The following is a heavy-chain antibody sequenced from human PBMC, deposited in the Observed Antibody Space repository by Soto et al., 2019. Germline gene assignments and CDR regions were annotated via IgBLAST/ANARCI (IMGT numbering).Heavy chain of an antibody. J-gene: IGHJ4*02. CDR3: ARADYGDYAWGY. CDR1: GFTFSSYA. CDR2: ISYDGSNK. V-gene: IGHV3-30-3*01. D-gene: IGHD4-17*01. Sequence: QVQLVESGGGVVQPGRSLRLSCAASGFTFSSYAMHWVRQAPGKGLEWVAVISYDGSNKYYADSVKGRFTISRDNSKNTLYLQMNSLRAEDTAVYYCARADYGDYAWGYWGQGTLVTVSS.